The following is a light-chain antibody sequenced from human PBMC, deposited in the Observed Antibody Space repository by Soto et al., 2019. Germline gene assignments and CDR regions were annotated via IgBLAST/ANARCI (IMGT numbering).Light chain of an antibody. CDR2: GAS. J-gene: IGKJ1*01. V-gene: IGKV3-20*01. Sequence: EIVLTQSPGTLSLSPGERATLSCRASQSVTNKYLAWFQQKPGQAPRLLVYGASSGATGIPDRFSGSGSGTDFTITISRLEPEDFAVYYCQQYGSSPWTFGQGTRVEVK. CDR1: QSVTNKY. CDR3: QQYGSSPWT.